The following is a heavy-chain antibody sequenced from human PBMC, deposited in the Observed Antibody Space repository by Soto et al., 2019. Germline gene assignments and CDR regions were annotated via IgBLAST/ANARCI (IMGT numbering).Heavy chain of an antibody. D-gene: IGHD2-2*03. CDR3: ARDGYCSSTSCPAGYYYYGMDV. V-gene: IGHV1-69*13. Sequence: SVKVSCKASGGTLSSYAISWVRQAPGQGLEWMGGIIPIFGTANYAQKFQGRVTITADESTSTAYMELSSLRSEDTAVYYCARDGYCSSTSCPAGYYYYGMDVWGQGTTVTVSS. CDR1: GGTLSSYA. J-gene: IGHJ6*02. CDR2: IIPIFGTA.